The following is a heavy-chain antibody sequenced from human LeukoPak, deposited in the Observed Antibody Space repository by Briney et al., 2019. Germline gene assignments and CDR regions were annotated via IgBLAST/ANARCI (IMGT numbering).Heavy chain of an antibody. J-gene: IGHJ3*02. CDR3: AKDYIGYCSSTSCPPDAFDI. V-gene: IGHV3-30*02. Sequence: GGSLRLSCAASGFTFSSYGMHWVRQAPGKGLEWVAFIRYDGSNKYYADSVKGRFTISRDNSKNTLYLQMNSLRAEDTAVYYCAKDYIGYCSSTSCPPDAFDIWGQGTMVTVSS. CDR1: GFTFSSYG. D-gene: IGHD2-2*01. CDR2: IRYDGSNK.